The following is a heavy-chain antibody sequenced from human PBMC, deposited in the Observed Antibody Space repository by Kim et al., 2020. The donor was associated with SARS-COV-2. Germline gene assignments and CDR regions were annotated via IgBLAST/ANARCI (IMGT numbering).Heavy chain of an antibody. Sequence: SETLSLTCTVSGGSISSSSYYWGWIRQPPGKGLEWIGSIYYSGSTYYNPSLKSRVTISVDTSKNQFSLKLSSVTAADTAVYYCARLQGSGYYGYWGQGTLVTVSS. J-gene: IGHJ4*02. CDR3: ARLQGSGYYGY. CDR1: GGSISSSSYY. V-gene: IGHV4-39*01. D-gene: IGHD3-22*01. CDR2: IYYSGST.